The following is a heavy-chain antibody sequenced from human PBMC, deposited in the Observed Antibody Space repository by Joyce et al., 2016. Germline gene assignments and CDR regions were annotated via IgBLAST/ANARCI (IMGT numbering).Heavy chain of an antibody. CDR2: INPNSGDT. D-gene: IGHD2-21*01. Sequence: QVQLVQSGAELNKPGASVKVSCKASGYTLSAYYMHWVRQAPGQGLEWMGWINPNSGDTNYAQNFQGRVTMTRDTSISTGYMELKRLTSDDTAVYYCARDQGRHSIGGMDVWGQGTTVTVSS. V-gene: IGHV1-2*02. CDR1: GYTLSAYY. J-gene: IGHJ6*02. CDR3: ARDQGRHSIGGMDV.